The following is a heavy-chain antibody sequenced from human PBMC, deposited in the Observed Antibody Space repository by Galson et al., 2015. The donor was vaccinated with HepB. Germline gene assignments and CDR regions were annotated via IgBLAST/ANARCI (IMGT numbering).Heavy chain of an antibody. Sequence: LRLSCAASVFTVSFNYMTWVRQAPGKGLEWVAVIHSGGWTYYADTVKGRFTISRGNSKNTLYLQVNSLRPDDTAVYYCARVGDGEYYMDVWGKGTTVPVSS. CDR1: VFTVSFNY. D-gene: IGHD3-10*01. CDR3: ARVGDGEYYMDV. J-gene: IGHJ6*04. CDR2: IHSGGWT. V-gene: IGHV3-53*01.